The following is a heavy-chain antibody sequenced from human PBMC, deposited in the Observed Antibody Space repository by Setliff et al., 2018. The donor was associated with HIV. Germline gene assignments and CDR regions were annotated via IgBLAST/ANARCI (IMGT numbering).Heavy chain of an antibody. J-gene: IGHJ5*02. V-gene: IGHV4-59*10. Sequence: SETLSLTCAVYGGSFSGYYWTWIRQPAGKGLQWIGRIHTSGNTNYNPSLKSRVTISVDTSKSQFSLKLSSLTAADTAVYYCARGRTQWPNYNYFDPWGLGTLVTVS. CDR1: GGSFSGYY. D-gene: IGHD6-19*01. CDR2: IHTSGNT. CDR3: ARGRTQWPNYNYFDP.